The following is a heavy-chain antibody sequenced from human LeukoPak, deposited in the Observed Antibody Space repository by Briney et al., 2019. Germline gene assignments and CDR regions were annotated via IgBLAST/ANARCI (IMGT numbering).Heavy chain of an antibody. CDR1: GFTFSSYA. J-gene: IGHJ6*03. Sequence: GGSRRLSCAASGFTFSSYAMSWVRQAPGKGLEWVSYISSSGSTIYYADSVKGRFTISRDNAKNSLYLQMNSLRAEDTAVYYCANLGITMIGGVGGKGTTATIPS. CDR3: ANLGITMIGGV. CDR2: ISSSGSTI. V-gene: IGHV3-48*03. D-gene: IGHD3-10*02.